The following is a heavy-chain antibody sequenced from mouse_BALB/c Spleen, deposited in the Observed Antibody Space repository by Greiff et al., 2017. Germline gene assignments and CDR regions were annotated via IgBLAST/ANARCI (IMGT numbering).Heavy chain of an antibody. Sequence: VQLQQPGAELVKPGASVKLSCKASGYTFTSYWMHWVKQRPGQGLEWIGEINPSNGRTNYNEKFKSKATLTVDKSSSTAYMQLSSLTSEDSAVYYCARGGGVYYFDYWGQGTTLTVSS. CDR1: GYTFTSYW. V-gene: IGHV1S81*02. J-gene: IGHJ2*01. CDR3: ARGGGVYYFDY. CDR2: INPSNGRT.